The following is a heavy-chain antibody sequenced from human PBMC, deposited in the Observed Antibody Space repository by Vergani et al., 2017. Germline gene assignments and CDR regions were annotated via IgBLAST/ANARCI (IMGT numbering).Heavy chain of an antibody. D-gene: IGHD2-8*01. V-gene: IGHV1-2*02. CDR1: GGTFSSYA. J-gene: IGHJ4*02. CDR3: ARDGQAGRWSEGGFDY. Sequence: QVQLVQSGAEVKKPGSSVKVSCKASGGTFSSYAISWVRQAPGQGLEWMGWINPNSGGTNYAQKFQGRVTMTRDTSISTAYMELSRLRSDDTAVYYCARDGQAGRWSEGGFDYWGQGTLVTVSS. CDR2: INPNSGGT.